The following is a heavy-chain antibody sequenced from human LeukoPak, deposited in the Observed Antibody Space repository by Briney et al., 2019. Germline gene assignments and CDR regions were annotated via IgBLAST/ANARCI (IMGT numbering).Heavy chain of an antibody. CDR2: IIPIFGTA. D-gene: IGHD3-16*02. V-gene: IGHV1-69*13. Sequence: SVKVSCTASGGTFSSYAISWVRQAPGQGLEWMGGIIPIFGTANYAQKFQGRVTITADESTSTAYMELSSLRSEDTAVYYCARGVISRGYFDYWGQGTLVTVSS. CDR3: ARGVISRGYFDY. J-gene: IGHJ4*02. CDR1: GGTFSSYA.